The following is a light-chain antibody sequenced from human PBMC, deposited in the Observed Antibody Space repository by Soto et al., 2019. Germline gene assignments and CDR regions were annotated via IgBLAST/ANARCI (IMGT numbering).Light chain of an antibody. CDR3: QRYGSSPLIT. J-gene: IGKJ5*01. V-gene: IGKV3-20*01. CDR1: QSVSSSS. CDR2: GTS. Sequence: ETMMTQSPATLSVSPGERATLSCRASQSVSSSSLAWYQQRPGQAPRLLIYGTSSRATGIPDRFSGSGSGTDFTLTISRLEPEDFAVYFCQRYGSSPLITFGQGTRLEIK.